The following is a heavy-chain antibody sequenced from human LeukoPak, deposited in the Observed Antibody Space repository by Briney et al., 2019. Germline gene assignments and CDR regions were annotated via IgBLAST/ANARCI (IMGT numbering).Heavy chain of an antibody. D-gene: IGHD6-13*01. V-gene: IGHV1-18*01. Sequence: ASVKVSCKASGYTFTSYAMHWVRQAPGQRLEWMGWISAYNGNTNYAQKLQGRVTMTTDTSTSTAYMELRSLRSDDTAVYYCARVGSWFFDYWGQGTLVTVSS. CDR3: ARVGSWFFDY. J-gene: IGHJ4*02. CDR1: GYTFTSYA. CDR2: ISAYNGNT.